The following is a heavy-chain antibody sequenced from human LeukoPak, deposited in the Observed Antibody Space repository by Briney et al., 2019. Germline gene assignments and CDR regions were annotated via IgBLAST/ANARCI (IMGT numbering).Heavy chain of an antibody. D-gene: IGHD4-17*01. CDR1: GGSISSNY. Sequence: PSETLSLTCIVSGGSISSNYWSWIRQPPGKGPEWIGYIYYSGSTNYNPSLKSRVSISVDTSKNQFSLKVNSVTAADTAVYYCARGTTVSLHWYFDLWGRGTLVTVSS. CDR3: ARGTTVSLHWYFDL. CDR2: IYYSGST. J-gene: IGHJ2*01. V-gene: IGHV4-59*01.